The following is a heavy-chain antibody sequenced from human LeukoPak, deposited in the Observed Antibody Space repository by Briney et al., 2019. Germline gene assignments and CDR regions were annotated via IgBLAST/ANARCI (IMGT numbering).Heavy chain of an antibody. CDR2: IRFDGTSQ. D-gene: IGHD3-16*01. Sequence: GGSLGLSCIASGFSFNTSDMHWVRQAPGKGLEWLAFIRFDGTSQYYVDSVKGRFTISRDNSKNTIFLQMNSLTPEDTAVYYCAKGLVLGGGYWGQGAQVTVSS. J-gene: IGHJ4*02. CDR1: GFSFNTSD. V-gene: IGHV3-30*02. CDR3: AKGLVLGGGY.